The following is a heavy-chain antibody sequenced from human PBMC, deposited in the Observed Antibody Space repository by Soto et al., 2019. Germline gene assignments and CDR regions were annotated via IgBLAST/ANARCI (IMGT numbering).Heavy chain of an antibody. CDR2: ISDDGTNK. V-gene: IGHV3-30-3*01. J-gene: IGHJ5*02. CDR1: GFTFSTYA. Sequence: GGSLRLSCAASGFTFSTYAMHWVRQAPGKGLEWVATISDDGTNKYYADSVKGRFTISRDNSKDTLYLQMNSLRAEDTAVYYCPREGHGDWFDPWGQGPLVTVSS. D-gene: IGHD3-10*01. CDR3: PREGHGDWFDP.